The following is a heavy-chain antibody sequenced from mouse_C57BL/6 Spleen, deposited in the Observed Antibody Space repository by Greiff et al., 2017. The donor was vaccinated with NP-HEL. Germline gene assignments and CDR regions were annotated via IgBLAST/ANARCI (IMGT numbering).Heavy chain of an antibody. CDR1: GFTFSDYY. J-gene: IGHJ2*01. Sequence: EVKLMESEGGLVQPGSSMKLSCTASGFTFSDYYMAWVRQVPEKGLEWVANINYDGSSTYYLDSLKSRFIISRDNAKNILYLQMSSLKSEDTATYYCARRAMITTGDYFDYWGQGTTLTVSS. CDR3: ARRAMITTGDYFDY. CDR2: INYDGSST. V-gene: IGHV5-16*01. D-gene: IGHD2-4*01.